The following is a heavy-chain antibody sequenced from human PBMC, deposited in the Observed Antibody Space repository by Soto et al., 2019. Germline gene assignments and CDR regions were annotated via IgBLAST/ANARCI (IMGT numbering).Heavy chain of an antibody. J-gene: IGHJ4*02. Sequence: EVQLLESGGGLVQPGGSLRLSCAASGFTFSSYAMSWVRQAPGKGLEWSSAVSGSGGSTYYADSGKGRFTISRDNSKDTLYLQMNKRRAEDTAVYYCAKPPDYNWNDYWGQGTLVTVSS. CDR1: GFTFSSYA. D-gene: IGHD1-20*01. CDR2: VSGSGGST. CDR3: AKPPDYNWNDY. V-gene: IGHV3-23*01.